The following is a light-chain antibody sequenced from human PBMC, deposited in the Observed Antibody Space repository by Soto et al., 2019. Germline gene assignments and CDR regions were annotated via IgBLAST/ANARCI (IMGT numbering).Light chain of an antibody. V-gene: IGKV3-15*01. J-gene: IGKJ1*01. CDR3: QQYNTWHPKMA. Sequence: VVTQSPATLSVFPGETATLSCRASQSVSSDLAWYQQRPGQAPRLLIYGASTRATGIPARFRGSGSGTEFRLNITSLPSEDFATYYCQQYNTWHPKMAFGRGTKLEIK. CDR1: QSVSSD. CDR2: GAS.